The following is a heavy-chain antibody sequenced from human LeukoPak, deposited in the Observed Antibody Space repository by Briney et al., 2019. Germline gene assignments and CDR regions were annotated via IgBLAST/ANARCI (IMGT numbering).Heavy chain of an antibody. Sequence: PSETLSLTCTVSGGSISSSSYYWGWIRQPPGKGLEWIGSIYTSGSTNYNPSLKSRVTMSVDTSKNQFSLKLSSVTAADTAVYYCARDLSDYTYDYWGQGTLVTVSS. D-gene: IGHD3-3*01. CDR2: IYTSGST. CDR1: GGSISSSSYY. J-gene: IGHJ4*02. V-gene: IGHV4-39*07. CDR3: ARDLSDYTYDY.